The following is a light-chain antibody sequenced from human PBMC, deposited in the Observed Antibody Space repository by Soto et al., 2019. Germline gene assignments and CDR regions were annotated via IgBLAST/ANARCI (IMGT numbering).Light chain of an antibody. Sequence: QAVVTQPASVSGSPGQSITISCTGTNSDISGHNYVSWYQQHPGKAPKLMIYEVNSRPSGVSNRFSGSKSGNTASLTISGLQTEDEADYYCSSYANNQRLFGGGTKLTVL. CDR1: NSDISGHNY. V-gene: IGLV2-14*01. J-gene: IGLJ3*02. CDR2: EVN. CDR3: SSYANNQRL.